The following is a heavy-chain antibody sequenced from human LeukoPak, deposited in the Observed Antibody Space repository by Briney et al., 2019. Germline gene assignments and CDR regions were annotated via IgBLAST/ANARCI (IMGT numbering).Heavy chain of an antibody. J-gene: IGHJ4*02. Sequence: GGSLRLSCADSGFTFSRDWRHWVRHTPGKGLVWVSHISDVGSITTYADSVKGRFTISRDNAKSTVFLQMNSLRAENTAVYFCVRRYYEYNVYDRHFDYWGQGRLVTVSS. D-gene: IGHD5/OR15-5a*01. CDR3: VRRYYEYNVYDRHFDY. V-gene: IGHV3-74*03. CDR2: ISDVGSIT. CDR1: GFTFSRDW.